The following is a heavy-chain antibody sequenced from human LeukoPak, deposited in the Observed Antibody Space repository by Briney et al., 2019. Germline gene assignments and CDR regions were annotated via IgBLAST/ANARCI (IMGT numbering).Heavy chain of an antibody. CDR1: GFTFSSYW. J-gene: IGHJ4*02. D-gene: IGHD3-22*01. CDR2: IKQDGSEK. CDR3: AGGGYYYDSSGRSPSDH. V-gene: IGHV3-7*01. Sequence: RPGGSLRLSCAASGFTFSSYWMSWVRQAPGKGLEWVANIKQDGSEKYYVDSVKGRFTISRDNAKNSTYLQMNSLRAEGTAVYYCAGGGYYYDSSGRSPSDHWGQGTLVTVSS.